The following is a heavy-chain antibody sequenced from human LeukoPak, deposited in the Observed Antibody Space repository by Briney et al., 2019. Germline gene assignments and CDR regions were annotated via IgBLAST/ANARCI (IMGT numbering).Heavy chain of an antibody. J-gene: IGHJ5*02. CDR2: IIPIFGTA. Sequence: SVKVSCKASGGTFSSYAISWVRQAPGQGLEWMGGIIPIFGTANYAQKFQGRVTITTDESTSTAYMELSSLRSEDTAVYYCARGPLDPAQPLNWFDPWGQGTLVTVSS. CDR1: GGTFSSYA. V-gene: IGHV1-69*05. D-gene: IGHD5-18*01. CDR3: ARGPLDPAQPLNWFDP.